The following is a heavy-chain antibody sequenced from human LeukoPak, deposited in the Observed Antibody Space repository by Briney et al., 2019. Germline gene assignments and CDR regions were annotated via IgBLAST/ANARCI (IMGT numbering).Heavy chain of an antibody. CDR1: GHTFNTYA. CDR3: ARAPVGRLTIFGIITVGALGWLDP. D-gene: IGHD3-3*01. Sequence: GASVNVSRKASGHTFNTYAITWVRQAPGQGLEWMGMVRNSDGNTNSAHNFQGRLSLTADTSTTTAFLELRSLRSDDTAIYYCARAPVGRLTIFGIITVGALGWLDPWHQRPPDTVSS. CDR2: VRNSDGNT. J-gene: IGHJ5*02. V-gene: IGHV1-18*01.